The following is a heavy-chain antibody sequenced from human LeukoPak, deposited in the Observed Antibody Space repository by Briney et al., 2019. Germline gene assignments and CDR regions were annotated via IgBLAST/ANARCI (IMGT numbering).Heavy chain of an antibody. V-gene: IGHV3-53*01. CDR3: ARQGSSSSSLDY. CDR2: IYSGGST. D-gene: IGHD6-6*01. CDR1: SFTVSTNY. J-gene: IGHJ4*02. Sequence: GGSLRLSCAASSFTVSTNYMSWVRQAPWKGLERVSVIYSGGSTYYADCVKGRFTISRDNSKNTLYLQMNSLRAEDTAVYYCARQGSSSSSLDYWGQGTLVTVSS.